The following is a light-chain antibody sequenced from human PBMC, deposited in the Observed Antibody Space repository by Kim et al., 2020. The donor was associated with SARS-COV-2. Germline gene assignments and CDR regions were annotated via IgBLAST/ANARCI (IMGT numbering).Light chain of an antibody. J-gene: IGKJ3*01. CDR3: HQYNTSLT. CDR2: GAS. V-gene: IGKV3D-15*01. Sequence: AGRRATLCCRRRRGVNNYLVWYQQKSGQAPRLLIYGASSRATGVPDRFSGSGSGTEFTLTISSLEPEDFAVYYCHQYNTSLTFGDGTKVDIK. CDR1: RGVNNY.